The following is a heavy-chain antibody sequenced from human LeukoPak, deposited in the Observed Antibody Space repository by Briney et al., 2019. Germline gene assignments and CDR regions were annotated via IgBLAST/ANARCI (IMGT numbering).Heavy chain of an antibody. CDR1: GGSISSDY. J-gene: IGHJ4*02. Sequence: PSETLSLTCTVSGGSISSDYWSWIRQPPGKGLEWIGYIYYSGSTNYNPSLKSRVTISVDTSKNQFSLKLSSVTAADTAVYYCARVGSSGWLDYWGQGTLVTVSS. CDR2: IYYSGST. CDR3: ARVGSSGWLDY. D-gene: IGHD6-19*01. V-gene: IGHV4-59*01.